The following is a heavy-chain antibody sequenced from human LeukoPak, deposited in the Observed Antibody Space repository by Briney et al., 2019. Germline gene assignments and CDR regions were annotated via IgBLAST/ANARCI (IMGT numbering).Heavy chain of an antibody. V-gene: IGHV4-39*07. CDR3: ARGGDGPWYYDSSFDY. CDR1: GGSISSSSYY. D-gene: IGHD3-22*01. Sequence: SETLSLTCTVSGGSISSSSYYWGWIRQPPGKGLEWIGSIYYSGSTYYNPSLKSRVTISVDTSKNQFSLKLSSVTAADTAVYYCARGGDGPWYYDSSFDYWGQGTLVTVSS. J-gene: IGHJ4*02. CDR2: IYYSGST.